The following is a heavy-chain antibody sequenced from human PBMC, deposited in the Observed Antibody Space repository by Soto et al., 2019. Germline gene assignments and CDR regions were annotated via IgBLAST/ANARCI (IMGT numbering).Heavy chain of an antibody. CDR1: SGSFSTYY. D-gene: IGHD3-10*01. V-gene: IGHV4-59*01. CDR3: ARVWGGAFDI. J-gene: IGHJ3*02. CDR2: IYYSGST. Sequence: SETLSLTCTVSSGSFSTYYWSWIRQPPGKGLEWIGYIYYSGSTNYNPSLKSRVTISVDTSKNQFSLKLSSVTAADTAVYYCARVWGGAFDIWGQGTMVTVSS.